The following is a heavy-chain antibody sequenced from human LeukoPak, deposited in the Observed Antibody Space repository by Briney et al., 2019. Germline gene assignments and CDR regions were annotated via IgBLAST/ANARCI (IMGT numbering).Heavy chain of an antibody. Sequence: SETLSLTCTVSGGSISSYYWSWIRQPPGKALEWIGYIYESGSTDYNPSLKSRVTISRDTSKNQVSLKLTSVTTADTAVYYCARDLYDHDSSGYYGFWGQGTLVTVSS. J-gene: IGHJ4*02. CDR2: IYESGST. D-gene: IGHD3-22*01. CDR1: GGSISSYY. CDR3: ARDLYDHDSSGYYGF. V-gene: IGHV4-59*01.